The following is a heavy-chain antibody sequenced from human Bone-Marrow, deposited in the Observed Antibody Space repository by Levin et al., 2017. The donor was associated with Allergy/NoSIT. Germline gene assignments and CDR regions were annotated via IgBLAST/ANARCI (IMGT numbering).Heavy chain of an antibody. J-gene: IGHJ6*03. CDR3: ARFASRRFREAVGDYYDYYMDV. V-gene: IGHV3-48*03. CDR1: GFTFSSYE. D-gene: IGHD3-10*01. CDR2: ISSSGSTI. Sequence: GESLKISCAASGFTFSSYEMNWVRQAPGKGLEWVSYISSSGSTIYYADSVKGRFTISRDNAKNSLYLQMNSLRAEDTAVYYCARFASRRFREAVGDYYDYYMDVWGKGTTVTVSS.